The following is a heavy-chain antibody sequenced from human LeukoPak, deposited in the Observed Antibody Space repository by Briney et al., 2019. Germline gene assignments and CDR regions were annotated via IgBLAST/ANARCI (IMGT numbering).Heavy chain of an antibody. V-gene: IGHV4-61*02. CDR1: GGSIRSGSYY. J-gene: IGHJ6*02. CDR2: IYTSGST. CDR3: ARGLITVDGMDV. Sequence: SQTLSLTCTVSGGSIRSGSYYWSWIRQPAGKGLEWIGRIYTSGSTNYNPSLKSRVTISVDTSKNQFSLKLSSVTAADTAVYYCARGLITVDGMDVWGQGTTVTVSS. D-gene: IGHD4-11*01.